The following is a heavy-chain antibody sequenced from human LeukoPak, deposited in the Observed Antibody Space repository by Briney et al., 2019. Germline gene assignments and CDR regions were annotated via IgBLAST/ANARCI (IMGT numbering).Heavy chain of an antibody. CDR3: ARDNAPYYVDAFDI. D-gene: IGHD1-26*01. CDR2: ISSSSSYI. Sequence: PGGSLRLSCAASGFTFSSYAMHWVRQAPGKGLEWVSSISSSSSYIYYADSVKGRFTISRDNAKNSLYLQVNSLRAEDTAVYYCARDNAPYYVDAFDIWGQGTMVTVSS. J-gene: IGHJ3*02. V-gene: IGHV3-21*01. CDR1: GFTFSSYA.